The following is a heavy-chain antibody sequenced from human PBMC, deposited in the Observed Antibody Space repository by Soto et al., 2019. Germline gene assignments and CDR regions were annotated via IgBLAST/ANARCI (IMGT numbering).Heavy chain of an antibody. CDR1: GYTFTSYG. CDR2: ISAYNGNT. CDR3: ARDLIIMVRGVPQGPDDNYYGMDV. D-gene: IGHD3-10*01. J-gene: IGHJ6*02. Sequence: ASVKVSCKASGYTFTSYGISWVRQAPGQGLEWMGWISAYNGNTNYAQKLQGWVTMTRDTSMSTAYMELSSLRSDDTAVYYCARDLIIMVRGVPQGPDDNYYGMDVWGQGTTVTVSS. V-gene: IGHV1-18*01.